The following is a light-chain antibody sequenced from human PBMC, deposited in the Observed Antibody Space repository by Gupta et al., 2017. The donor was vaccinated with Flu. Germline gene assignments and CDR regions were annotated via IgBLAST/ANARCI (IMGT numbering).Light chain of an antibody. CDR1: QSITGW. J-gene: IGKJ1*01. CDR2: KTS. CDR3: QQDNSKTGT. V-gene: IGKV1-5*03. Sequence: PSTLSASVGDRVTITCRASQSITGWLAWYQQTPGKAPKLLIFKTSSLDSGVPSRFSGSGSGTEFTLTISSLQPDDFATYYCQQDNSKTGTFGQGTKVEIK.